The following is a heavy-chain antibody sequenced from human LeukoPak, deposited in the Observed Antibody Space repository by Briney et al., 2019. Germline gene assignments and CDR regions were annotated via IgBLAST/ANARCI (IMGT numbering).Heavy chain of an antibody. CDR3: ARETMDTAMALPIDY. Sequence: SVKVSCKASGGTFSSYAISWVRQAPGQGLEWMGRIIPIFGTANYAQKFQGRVTITTDESTSTAYMELSSLRSEDPAVYYCARETMDTAMALPIDYWGQGTLVTVSS. D-gene: IGHD5-18*01. J-gene: IGHJ4*02. CDR2: IIPIFGTA. V-gene: IGHV1-69*05. CDR1: GGTFSSYA.